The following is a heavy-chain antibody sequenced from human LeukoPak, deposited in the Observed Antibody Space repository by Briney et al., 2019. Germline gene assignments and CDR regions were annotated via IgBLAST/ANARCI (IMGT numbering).Heavy chain of an antibody. CDR2: INPHSGGR. CDR3: ARVKTLIVVVSLFDY. Sequence: ASVKVSCKSAGYTFTNYGISWVRQAPGQGLEWMGWINPHSGGRNLAQKFQGRVTMTRDTSISTAFMDLSRLRSDDTAVYYCARVKTLIVVVSLFDYWGQGTLVTVSS. V-gene: IGHV1-2*02. J-gene: IGHJ4*02. CDR1: GYTFTNYG. D-gene: IGHD3-22*01.